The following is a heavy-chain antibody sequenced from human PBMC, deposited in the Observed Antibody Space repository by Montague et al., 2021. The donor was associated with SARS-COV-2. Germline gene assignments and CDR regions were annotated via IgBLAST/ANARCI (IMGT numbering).Heavy chain of an antibody. V-gene: IGHV2-26*01. J-gene: IGHJ4*02. CDR1: GFSLNNRLD. D-gene: IGHD3-16*02. CDR3: ARIRSDPPLLYLGVWDYYFDF. CDR2: IFLNGEQ. Sequence: PALVKPTQTLTLTCTVSGFSLNNRLDVTWIRQPPGKALEWLAHIFLNGEQSVTTSLKTRVTVSRDTSKNQVVLSMTNVDPADTATYYCARIRSDPPLLYLGVWDYYFDFWGQGILVSVSS.